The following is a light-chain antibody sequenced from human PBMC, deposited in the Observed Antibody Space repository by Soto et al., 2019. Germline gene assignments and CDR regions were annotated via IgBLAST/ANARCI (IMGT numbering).Light chain of an antibody. Sequence: EIVLTQSPGTLSLSPGERATLSCRASQSVSSSYLAWYQQKPGQAPRLLIYGASSRATGIPDRFSGSGSGTDFTLTISRLEPEDFAVYYCQQYGGSWTVGQGTKVEIK. V-gene: IGKV3-20*01. CDR2: GAS. CDR3: QQYGGSWT. J-gene: IGKJ1*01. CDR1: QSVSSSY.